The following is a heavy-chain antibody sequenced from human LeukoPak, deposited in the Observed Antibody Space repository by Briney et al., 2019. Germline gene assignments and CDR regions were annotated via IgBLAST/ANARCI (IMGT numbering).Heavy chain of an antibody. CDR1: GFTFSNYW. J-gene: IGHJ6*02. V-gene: IGHV3-7*01. CDR3: ARTKPHGMDV. D-gene: IGHD1-14*01. CDR2: INQDGSVK. Sequence: GGSLRLSCAASGFTFSNYWMTWVRQAPGKGLEWVANINQDGSVKYYVDSVKGRFTVSRDNAKNSLYLQMNSLRAEDTAVYHCARTKPHGMDVWGQGTTVTVSS.